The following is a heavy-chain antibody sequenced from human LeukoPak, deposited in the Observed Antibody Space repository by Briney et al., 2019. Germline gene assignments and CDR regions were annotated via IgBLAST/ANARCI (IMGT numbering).Heavy chain of an antibody. CDR1: GFTFSGNA. J-gene: IGHJ1*01. Sequence: GGSLRLSCVASGFTFSGNAMSWVRRAPGKGLEWVSGISGTGGSTYYADSVKGRFTISRDNAKNTLSLQMNSLRPEDTGVYYCARAPSEIGGYYPEYFRHWGQGTLVTVSS. CDR3: ARAPSEIGGYYPEYFRH. CDR2: ISGTGGST. D-gene: IGHD3-3*01. V-gene: IGHV3-23*01.